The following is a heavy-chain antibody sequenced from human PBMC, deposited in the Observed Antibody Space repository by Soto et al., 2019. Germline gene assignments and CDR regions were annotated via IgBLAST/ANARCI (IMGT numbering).Heavy chain of an antibody. CDR1: GFTFSSYG. CDR3: ARADTAMVNVGFY. D-gene: IGHD5-18*01. V-gene: IGHV3-33*01. J-gene: IGHJ4*01. CDR2: IWYDGSNK. Sequence: SLRLSCAASGFTFSSYGMHWVRQAPGKGLEWVAVIWYDGSNKYYADSVKGRFTISRDNSKNTLYLQMNSLRAEDTAVYYCARADTAMVNVGFYWGHGTLVTLSS.